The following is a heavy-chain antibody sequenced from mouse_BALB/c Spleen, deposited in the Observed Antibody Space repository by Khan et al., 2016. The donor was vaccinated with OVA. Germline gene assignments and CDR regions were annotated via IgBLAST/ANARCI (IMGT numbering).Heavy chain of an antibody. J-gene: IGHJ2*01. CDR2: INPTSGYT. Sequence: VKLLESGAELAKPGASVKMSCKASGYTFTTYWMHWVKQRPGQGLEWIGYINPTSGYTDYNEKFKDKATLSADKSSSTAYMQLSSLTSEDSAVYYCTRERIDYWGQGTTLTVSS. CDR1: GYTFTTYW. V-gene: IGHV1-7*01. CDR3: TRERIDY.